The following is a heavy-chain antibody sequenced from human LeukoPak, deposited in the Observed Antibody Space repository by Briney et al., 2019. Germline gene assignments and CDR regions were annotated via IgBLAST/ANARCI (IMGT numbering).Heavy chain of an antibody. D-gene: IGHD3-16*01. CDR1: GGSISSYC. J-gene: IGHJ3*02. V-gene: IGHV4-59*01. CDR3: ARSDASNYDYLWGSYLGAFDI. Sequence: SETLSLTCTVSGGSISSYCWSWIRQPPGKGLEWIGYIYYSGSTNYNPSLNSQVTISVDTSKNQFSLKLSSVTAADTAVYYCARSDASNYDYLWGSYLGAFDIWGQGTMVTVSS. CDR2: IYYSGST.